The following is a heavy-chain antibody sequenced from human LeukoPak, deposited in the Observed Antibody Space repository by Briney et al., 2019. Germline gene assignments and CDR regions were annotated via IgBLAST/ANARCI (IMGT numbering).Heavy chain of an antibody. CDR1: GYTLTELS. CDR2: FDPEDGET. D-gene: IGHD2-2*01. V-gene: IGHV1-24*01. J-gene: IGHJ4*02. Sequence: ASVKVSCKVSGYTLTELSMHWVQQAPGKGLEWMGGFDPEDGETIYAQKFQGRVTMTEDTSTDTAHMELSSLRSEDTAVYYCATAKPGDIVVVPAAMPFDYWGQGTLVTVSS. CDR3: ATAKPGDIVVVPAAMPFDY.